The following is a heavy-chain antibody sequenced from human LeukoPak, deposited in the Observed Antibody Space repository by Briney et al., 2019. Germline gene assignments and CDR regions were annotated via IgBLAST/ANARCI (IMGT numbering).Heavy chain of an antibody. CDR3: ARRGDYYDSSGYQGAFDI. CDR2: IYHSGST. J-gene: IGHJ3*02. D-gene: IGHD3-22*01. V-gene: IGHV4-30-2*01. Sequence: SETLSLTCAVSGGSISSGGYSWSWIRQPPGKGLEWIVYIYHSGSTYHNPSLKSRVTISVDRSKNQFSLKLSSVTAADTAVYYCARRGDYYDSSGYQGAFDIWGQGTMVTVSS. CDR1: GGSISSGGYS.